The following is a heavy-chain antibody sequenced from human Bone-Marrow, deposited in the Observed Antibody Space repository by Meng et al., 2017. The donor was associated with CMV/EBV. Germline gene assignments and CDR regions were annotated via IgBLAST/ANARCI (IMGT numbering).Heavy chain of an antibody. CDR1: GFTVSSNY. D-gene: IGHD5-18*01. V-gene: IGHV3-53*01. J-gene: IGHJ6*02. Sequence: GESLKISCAASGFTVSSNYMSWVRQAPGKGLEWVSVIYSGGSTYYADSVKGRFTISRDNSKNTLYLQMNSLRAEDTAVYYCASGTAMAPSYYYYYGMDVWGQGTTVTVSS. CDR2: IYSGGST. CDR3: ASGTAMAPSYYYYYGMDV.